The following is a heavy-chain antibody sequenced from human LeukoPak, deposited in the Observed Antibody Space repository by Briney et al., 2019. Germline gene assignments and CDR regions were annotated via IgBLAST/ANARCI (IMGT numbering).Heavy chain of an antibody. V-gene: IGHV3-48*02. J-gene: IGHJ4*02. D-gene: IGHD5-18*01. Sequence: QSGGSLRLSCAASGFTFSTYRMNWVRQAPGKGLEWVSNISSGSSTIHYADSVKGRFTISRDNAKNSLYLQMNSLGDEDTAVYYCARGHTSMGRTFDYWGQGTLVTVSS. CDR1: GFTFSTYR. CDR2: ISSGSSTI. CDR3: ARGHTSMGRTFDY.